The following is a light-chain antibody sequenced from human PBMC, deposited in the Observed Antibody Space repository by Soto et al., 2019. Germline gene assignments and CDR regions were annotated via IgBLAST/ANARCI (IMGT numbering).Light chain of an antibody. Sequence: QSALAQPASVSGSPGQSITISCTGTSSDVGLYDYVSWYQQHPGKAPQLMIYAVSNRPSGVSNRFSASKSGNTASLFISGLQAEDEADYYCSSYTSDSTYVFGSATKVTVL. V-gene: IGLV2-14*01. CDR1: SSDVGLYDY. CDR3: SSYTSDSTYV. J-gene: IGLJ1*01. CDR2: AVS.